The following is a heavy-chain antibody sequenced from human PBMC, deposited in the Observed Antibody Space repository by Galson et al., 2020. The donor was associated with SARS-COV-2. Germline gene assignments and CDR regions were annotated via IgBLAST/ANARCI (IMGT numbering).Heavy chain of an antibody. D-gene: IGHD6-13*01. Sequence: GESLKNSCAASGFTFRSYAMSWVRQAPGKGLEWVSAISGSGGSTYYADSVKGRFTISRDNSKNTLYLQMNSLRAEDTAVYYCVTPQLVLYYYYGMDVWGQGTTVSVSS. CDR3: VTPQLVLYYYYGMDV. CDR1: GFTFRSYA. J-gene: IGHJ6*02. V-gene: IGHV3-23*01. CDR2: ISGSGGST.